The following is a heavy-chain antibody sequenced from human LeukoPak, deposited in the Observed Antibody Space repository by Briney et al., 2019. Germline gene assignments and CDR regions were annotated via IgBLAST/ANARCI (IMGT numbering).Heavy chain of an antibody. D-gene: IGHD3-3*01. J-gene: IGHJ4*02. CDR2: ISSGSDRT. CDR1: GFTFSNYA. V-gene: IGHV3-23*01. CDR3: AKDQAGYNLWSDS. Sequence: QPGGSLRLSCAAFGFTFSNYAMSWVRKAPGKGLEWFSAISSGSDRTNYGRSVKGRFTISRDNSKNTLYLQMNSLRADDTAVYYCAKDQAGYNLWSDSWGQGTLVTVSS.